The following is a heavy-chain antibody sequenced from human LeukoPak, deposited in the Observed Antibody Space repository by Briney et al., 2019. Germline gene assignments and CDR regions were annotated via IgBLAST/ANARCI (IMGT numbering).Heavy chain of an antibody. Sequence: GGSLRLSCAASGFTFSSYWMHWVRQAPGKGLVWVSRINSDGSSTSYADSVKGRFTISRDNAKNTLYLQMNSLRAEDTAVYYCARGLGYCSGGSCYPTDYWGQGTLVTVSS. CDR2: INSDGSST. CDR1: GFTFSSYW. V-gene: IGHV3-74*01. J-gene: IGHJ4*02. D-gene: IGHD2-15*01. CDR3: ARGLGYCSGGSCYPTDY.